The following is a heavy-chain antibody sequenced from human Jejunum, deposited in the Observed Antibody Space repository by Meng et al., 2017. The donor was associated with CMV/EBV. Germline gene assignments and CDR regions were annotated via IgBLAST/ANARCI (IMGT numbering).Heavy chain of an antibody. CDR1: GFDFTRYG. V-gene: IGHV3-23*01. Sequence: SGFDFTRYGMSWVRQAPGKGLEWVSSIITGDRAYYSASVKGRFTISRDNSKNTLYVQMNSLRAEDTAVYFCARLSGGHLNTYYLDHWGQGTLVTVSS. D-gene: IGHD1-26*01. CDR3: ARLSGGHLNTYYLDH. J-gene: IGHJ4*02. CDR2: IITGDRA.